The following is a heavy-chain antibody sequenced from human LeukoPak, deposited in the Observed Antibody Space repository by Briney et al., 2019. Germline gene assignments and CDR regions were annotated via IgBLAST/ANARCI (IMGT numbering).Heavy chain of an antibody. CDR1: GGSISSSNYY. CDR3: ATEGSSGWYPSRYFDY. D-gene: IGHD6-19*01. J-gene: IGHJ4*02. CDR2: ISYSGGT. Sequence: SETLSLTCTVSGGSISSSNYYWGWTRQPPGKGLEWFGSISYSGGTSYNPSLRSRVTISVDKSKNQFSLKLSSVTAADTAVYYCATEGSSGWYPSRYFDYWGQGTLVTVSS. V-gene: IGHV4-39*07.